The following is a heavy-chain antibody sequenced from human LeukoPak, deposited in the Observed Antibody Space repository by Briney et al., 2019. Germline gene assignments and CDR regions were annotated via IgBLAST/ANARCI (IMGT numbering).Heavy chain of an antibody. CDR3: ARRGGYSSGWLGAFDI. Sequence: APVKVSCKASGYTFTSYGISWVRQAPGQGLEWMGWISAYNGNTNYAQKLQGRVTMTTDTSTSTAYMELRSLRSDDTAVYYCARRGGYSSGWLGAFDIWGQGAMVTVSS. V-gene: IGHV1-18*01. CDR2: ISAYNGNT. D-gene: IGHD6-19*01. CDR1: GYTFTSYG. J-gene: IGHJ3*02.